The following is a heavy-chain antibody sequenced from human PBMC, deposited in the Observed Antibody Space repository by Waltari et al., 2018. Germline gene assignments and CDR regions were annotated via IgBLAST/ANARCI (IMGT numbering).Heavy chain of an antibody. Sequence: EVQVVQSGAEVKKPGATVKISCKASGYTFTDFYIHWLQLAPGKGLEGMGGVNTEDGETMYGMNFRDRITMTADTSTNTAYMELSSLRSADTAVYYCVVGGYCSPSICPWDYWGQGTLVTVSS. CDR2: VNTEDGET. V-gene: IGHV1-69-2*01. D-gene: IGHD2-15*01. J-gene: IGHJ4*02. CDR3: VVGGYCSPSICPWDY. CDR1: GYTFTDFY.